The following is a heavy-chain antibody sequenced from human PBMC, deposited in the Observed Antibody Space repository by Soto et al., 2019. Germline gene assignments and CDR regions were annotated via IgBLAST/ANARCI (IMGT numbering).Heavy chain of an antibody. CDR2: IYYSGST. V-gene: IGHV4-59*01. Sequence: PSETLSLTSTVSGGSISSYFWSWIRQPPGKGLEWIGYIYYSGSTNYNPSLKSRVTISVDTSKNQFSLKLSSVTAADTAVYYCARVGGGAFDIWGQGTRVT. CDR3: ARVGGGAFDI. D-gene: IGHD3-16*01. J-gene: IGHJ3*02. CDR1: GGSISSYF.